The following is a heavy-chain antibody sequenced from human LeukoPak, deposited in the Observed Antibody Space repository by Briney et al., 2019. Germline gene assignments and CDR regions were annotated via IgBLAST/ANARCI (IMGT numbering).Heavy chain of an antibody. CDR3: AKFGRWFGELLPSYYDY. Sequence: GGSLRLSCAASGLTFSSYAMSWVRQAPGKGLEWVSAISGSGGSTFHADSVKGRFTISRDNSKNTLSLQMNSLRAEDTAVYYCAKFGRWFGELLPSYYDYWGQGTLVTVSS. J-gene: IGHJ4*02. CDR2: ISGSGGST. V-gene: IGHV3-23*01. CDR1: GLTFSSYA. D-gene: IGHD3-10*01.